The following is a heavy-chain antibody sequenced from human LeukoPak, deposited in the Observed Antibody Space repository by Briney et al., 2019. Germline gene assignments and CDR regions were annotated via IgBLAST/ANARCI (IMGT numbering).Heavy chain of an antibody. CDR1: GYTFTSYG. CDR2: IRTYNGNT. CDR3: ARRRDGYDGGFDY. J-gene: IGHJ4*02. Sequence: ASVHVSFKASGYTFTSYGLSWVRQAPGQGRQGMGWIRTYNGNTDYAQEFQGRVTMTTDTSTGTVYMDLRSLRSDDTAMYYCARRRDGYDGGFDYWGQGTLVTVSS. D-gene: IGHD5-24*01. V-gene: IGHV1-18*01.